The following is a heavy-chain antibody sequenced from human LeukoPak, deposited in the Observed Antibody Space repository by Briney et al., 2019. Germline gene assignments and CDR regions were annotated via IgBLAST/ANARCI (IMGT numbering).Heavy chain of an antibody. CDR2: IYHSGST. CDR3: ARPFVSSSWLYFDY. Sequence: SETLPLTCTVSGYSISSGYYWGWIRQPPGKGLEWIGSIYHSGSTYYNPSLKSRVTISVDTSKNQFSLKLSSVTAADTAVYYCARPFVSSSWLYFDYWGRGTLVTVSS. D-gene: IGHD6-13*01. CDR1: GYSISSGYY. V-gene: IGHV4-38-2*02. J-gene: IGHJ4*02.